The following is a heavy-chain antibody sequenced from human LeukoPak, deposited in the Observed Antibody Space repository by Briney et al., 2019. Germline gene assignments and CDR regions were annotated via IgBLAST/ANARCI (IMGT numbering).Heavy chain of an antibody. J-gene: IGHJ5*01. D-gene: IGHD1-26*01. V-gene: IGHV3-33*01. CDR3: ARDRGSGSDSSFFDS. CDR2: IWRDGSNA. CDR1: GFTFRRFG. Sequence: GGSLRLSCAASGFTFRRFGMHWVRQAPGKGLEWLSVIWRDGSNAYYADSLKGRFPISRDNSKNTLYLQMNTLRAEDTAGYYCARDRGSGSDSSFFDSWGQGTPVTVSS.